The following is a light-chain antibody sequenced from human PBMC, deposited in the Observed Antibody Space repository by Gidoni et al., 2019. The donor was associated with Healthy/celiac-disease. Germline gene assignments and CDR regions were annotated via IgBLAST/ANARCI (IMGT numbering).Light chain of an antibody. CDR1: QSISSY. V-gene: IGKV1-39*01. J-gene: IGKJ4*01. CDR3: QQSYSTPLT. Sequence: DIPMTQSPVSLSASVGDRVTITCRASQSISSYLNWYQQKPGKAPKLLIYAASSLQSGVPSRFSGSGSGTDFTLTISSLQPEDFATYYCQQSYSTPLTFGGGTKVEIK. CDR2: AAS.